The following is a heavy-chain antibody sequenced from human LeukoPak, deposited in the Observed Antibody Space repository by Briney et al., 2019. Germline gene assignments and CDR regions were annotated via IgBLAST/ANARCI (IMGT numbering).Heavy chain of an antibody. CDR3: ARRPNPSNSLMNWFDP. CDR1: GGSFSGYY. CDR2: INHSGST. D-gene: IGHD1-1*01. V-gene: IGHV4-34*01. Sequence: TSETLSLTCAVYGGSFSGYYWSWIRQPPGKGLEWIGEINHSGSTNYNPSLKSRVTISVDTSKNQFSLKLSSVTAADTAVYYCARRPNPSNSLMNWFDPWGQGTLVTVSS. J-gene: IGHJ5*02.